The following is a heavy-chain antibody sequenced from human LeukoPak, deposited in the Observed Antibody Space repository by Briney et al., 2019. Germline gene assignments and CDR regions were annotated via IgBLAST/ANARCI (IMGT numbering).Heavy chain of an antibody. J-gene: IGHJ4*02. CDR3: AREDSSGWYSMDY. Sequence: GGSRRLSCEASGFTFSSYSMNWVRQAPGKGLGWVSSISSSSSYIYYADSVKGRFTISRDNAKNSLYLQMNSLRVEDTAVYYCAREDSSGWYSMDYWGQGTLVTVSS. D-gene: IGHD6-19*01. V-gene: IGHV3-21*01. CDR2: ISSSSSYI. CDR1: GFTFSSYS.